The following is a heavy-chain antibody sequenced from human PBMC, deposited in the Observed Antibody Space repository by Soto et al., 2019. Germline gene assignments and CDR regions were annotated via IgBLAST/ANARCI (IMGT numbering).Heavy chain of an antibody. CDR2: MNPNSGNT. Sequence: GVSVKVSCKASGYTFTSYDINWVRQATGQGLEWMGWMNPNSGNTGYAQKFQGRVTMTRNTSISTAYMELSSLRSEDTAVYYCARSTTASNGRFTYWGHGTLVTVSS. J-gene: IGHJ4*01. V-gene: IGHV1-8*01. CDR3: ARSTTASNGRFTY. CDR1: GYTFTSYD. D-gene: IGHD1-1*01.